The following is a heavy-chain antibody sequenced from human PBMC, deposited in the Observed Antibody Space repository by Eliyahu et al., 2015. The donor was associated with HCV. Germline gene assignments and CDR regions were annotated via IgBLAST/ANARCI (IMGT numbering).Heavy chain of an antibody. CDR1: GYTFTSYY. J-gene: IGHJ4*02. Sequence: QVQLVQSGAEVKKPGASVKVSCKASGYTFTSYYMHWVRQAPGQGLEWMGIINPSGGSTSYAQKFQGRVTMTRDTSTSTVYMELSSLRSEDTAVYYCARDNIVVVPAAGNPLDYWGQGTLVTVSS. CDR3: ARDNIVVVPAAGNPLDY. D-gene: IGHD2-2*01. CDR2: INPSGGST. V-gene: IGHV1-46*03.